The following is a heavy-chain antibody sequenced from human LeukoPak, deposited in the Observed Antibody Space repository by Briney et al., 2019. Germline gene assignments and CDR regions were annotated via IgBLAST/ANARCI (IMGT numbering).Heavy chain of an antibody. D-gene: IGHD5-12*01. Sequence: AETPSLTWTVAVGSISSYYWSLIRHPPRKGLHWFGYIYVSGSTNYNPSLKSRVTISVDTSKNQFSLKLSSVTAADTAVYYCARDPGPGYLNALGWFDPWGQGTLVTVSS. CDR2: IYVSGST. CDR1: VGSISSYY. CDR3: ARDPGPGYLNALGWFDP. V-gene: IGHV4-59*01. J-gene: IGHJ5*02.